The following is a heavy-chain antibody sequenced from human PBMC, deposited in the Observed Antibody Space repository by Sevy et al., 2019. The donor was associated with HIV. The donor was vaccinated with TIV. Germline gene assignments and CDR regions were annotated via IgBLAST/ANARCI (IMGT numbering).Heavy chain of an antibody. V-gene: IGHV4-39*07. D-gene: IGHD3-10*01. CDR1: GGSIRRGDYF. Sequence: SETLSLTCSVTGGSIRRGDYFWGWIRQSPGKGLEWIGSITDSGSTYYNPSLKSRVTMSVDTPKNQFSLKLSSVTAADTAVYYCARCGSGSYSLRFFDPWGQGTLVTVSS. J-gene: IGHJ5*02. CDR2: ITDSGST. CDR3: ARCGSGSYSLRFFDP.